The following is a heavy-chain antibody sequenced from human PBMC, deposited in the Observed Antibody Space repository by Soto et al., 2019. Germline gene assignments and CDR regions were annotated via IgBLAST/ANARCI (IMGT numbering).Heavy chain of an antibody. V-gene: IGHV1-69*02. D-gene: IGHD2-15*01. CDR2: VIPNLGVT. CDR1: GGTLSSYT. Sequence: ASVKVSCKASGGTLSSYTFSWVRQTPGQGLEWMGKVIPNLGVTNYAKKFQGRFTIVVDTSTSTAYMEMNNLRVEDTALYYCAKATLNTCRGATCYYFDSWGQGTPVTVS. CDR3: AKATLNTCRGATCYYFDS. J-gene: IGHJ4*02.